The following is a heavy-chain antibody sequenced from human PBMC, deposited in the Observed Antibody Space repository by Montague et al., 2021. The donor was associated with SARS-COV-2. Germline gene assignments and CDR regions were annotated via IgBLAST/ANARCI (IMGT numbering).Heavy chain of an antibody. CDR3: ARGVRQLGVRYYYYYIDV. CDR1: GGSFSGYY. V-gene: IGHV4-34*01. J-gene: IGHJ6*03. Sequence: SETLSLTCAVYGGSFSGYYWSWIRQPPGKGLEWIGEINHSGSTNYNPSLKSRVTISMDTSKNQFSLKLSSVTAADTAVYYCARGVRQLGVRYYYYYIDVWDERTTVTVSS. CDR2: INHSGST. D-gene: IGHD6-6*01.